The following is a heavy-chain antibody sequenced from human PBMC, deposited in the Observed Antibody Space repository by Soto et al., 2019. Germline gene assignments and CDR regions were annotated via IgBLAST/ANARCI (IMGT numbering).Heavy chain of an antibody. D-gene: IGHD6-6*01. CDR1: GLTFSTFG. Sequence: PXGSLGLSCAASGLTFSTFGMHGVRQAPGKGLEWVAVISYDGTKKYYTDSVKGRFTISRDNSKNTLYLQVNSLRAEDTADYYCAKDWRYSSSPYYYYGMDIWGQGTTVTVSS. V-gene: IGHV3-30*18. CDR2: ISYDGTKK. J-gene: IGHJ6*02. CDR3: AKDWRYSSSPYYYYGMDI.